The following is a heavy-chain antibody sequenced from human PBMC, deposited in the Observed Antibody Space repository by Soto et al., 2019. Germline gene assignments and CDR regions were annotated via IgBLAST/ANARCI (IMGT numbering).Heavy chain of an antibody. D-gene: IGHD6-19*01. Sequence: QVQLQESGPGLVKPSQTLSLTCTVSGRPVSSGGYYWTWIRQHPGRGLEWIGYIYHIGSPSYNPSHEYRLTISLDTSKNQFSLNLTSVTAADTAIYYCVRDRALDSSGHWFDTWGQGILVTVSA. J-gene: IGHJ5*02. V-gene: IGHV4-31*03. CDR3: VRDRALDSSGHWFDT. CDR2: IYHIGSP. CDR1: GRPVSSGGYY.